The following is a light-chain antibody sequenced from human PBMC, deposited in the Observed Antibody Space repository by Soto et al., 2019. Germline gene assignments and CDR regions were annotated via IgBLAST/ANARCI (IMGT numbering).Light chain of an antibody. Sequence: IVLTPSPGTLSLSPGARPSLPCRASPSVSSANFAWYQQKPGQDPRILIYGASSRATGIPARFSGSGSGTVFTLTINILETDDFAVYYCQQYDNSPQTFGQGTKVDIK. CDR1: PSVSSAN. J-gene: IGKJ1*01. CDR2: GAS. CDR3: QQYDNSPQT. V-gene: IGKV3-20*01.